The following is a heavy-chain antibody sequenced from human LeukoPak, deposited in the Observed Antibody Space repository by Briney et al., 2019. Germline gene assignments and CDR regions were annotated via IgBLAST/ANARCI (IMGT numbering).Heavy chain of an antibody. J-gene: IGHJ4*02. Sequence: GGSLRLSCAAPGFTFSSYAMHWVRQAPGKGLEWVAVISYDGSNKYYADSVKGRFTISRDNSKNTLYLQMNSLRAEDTAVYYCARDRGEYSSSSGDYWGQGTLVTVSS. CDR3: ARDRGEYSSSSGDY. CDR2: ISYDGSNK. V-gene: IGHV3-30-3*01. CDR1: GFTFSSYA. D-gene: IGHD6-6*01.